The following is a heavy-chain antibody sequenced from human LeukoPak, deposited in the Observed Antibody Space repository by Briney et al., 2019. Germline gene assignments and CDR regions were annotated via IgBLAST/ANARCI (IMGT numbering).Heavy chain of an antibody. Sequence: GASVNVSCKASGYTFTGYYMHWVRQAPGQGLEWMGWINPNSGDTNYAQKFQGRVTMTRDTSISTAYMELSRLRSDDTAVYYCAREWDHAFDIWGQGTMVTVSS. CDR1: GYTFTGYY. CDR3: AREWDHAFDI. J-gene: IGHJ3*02. D-gene: IGHD1-26*01. V-gene: IGHV1-2*02. CDR2: INPNSGDT.